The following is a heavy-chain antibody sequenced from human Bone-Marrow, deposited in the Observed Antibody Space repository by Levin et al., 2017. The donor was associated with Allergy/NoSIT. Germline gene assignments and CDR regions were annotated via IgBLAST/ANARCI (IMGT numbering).Heavy chain of an antibody. CDR2: ISYDGSNK. V-gene: IGHV3-30*18. CDR3: AKTYYDSSNSAFDS. Sequence: GESLKISCAASGFTFSSYGMHWVRQAPGKGLEWVAVISYDGSNKYYADSVKGRFTISRDNSKNTLYLQMNSLRAEDTAVYYCAKTYYDSSNSAFDSWGQGTMVTVSS. J-gene: IGHJ3*02. D-gene: IGHD3-22*01. CDR1: GFTFSSYG.